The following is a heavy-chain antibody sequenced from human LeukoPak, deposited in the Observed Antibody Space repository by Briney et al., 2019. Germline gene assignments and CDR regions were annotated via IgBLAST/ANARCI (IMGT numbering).Heavy chain of an antibody. J-gene: IGHJ6*03. Sequence: GASVKVSCKASGGTFSSYAISWVRQAPGQGLEWMGGIIPIFGTANYAQKFQGRVTITTDESTSTAYMELSSLRSEDTAVYYCARAVYCGGDCYSYNEYYYYYMGVWGKGTTVTVSS. CDR2: IIPIFGTA. CDR1: GGTFSSYA. V-gene: IGHV1-69*05. CDR3: ARAVYCGGDCYSYNEYYYYYMGV. D-gene: IGHD2-21*02.